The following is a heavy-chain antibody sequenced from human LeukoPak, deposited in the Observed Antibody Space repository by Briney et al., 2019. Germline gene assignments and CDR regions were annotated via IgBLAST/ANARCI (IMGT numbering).Heavy chain of an antibody. CDR1: GGSFSGYY. Sequence: PSETLSLTCAISGGSFSGYYWSWIRQPPGKGLEWIGEINRNGSTNYNPSLKSRVTISVDTSKNQISLKVSSVTAADTAVYYCASVTITAAGRNWFDPWGQGTLVTVSS. D-gene: IGHD6-13*01. CDR3: ASVTITAAGRNWFDP. CDR2: INRNGST. J-gene: IGHJ5*02. V-gene: IGHV4-34*01.